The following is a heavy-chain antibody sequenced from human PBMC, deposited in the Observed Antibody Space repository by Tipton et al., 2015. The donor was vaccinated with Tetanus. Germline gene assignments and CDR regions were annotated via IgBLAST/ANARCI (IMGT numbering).Heavy chain of an antibody. CDR1: GFTFSTNA. J-gene: IGHJ6*02. Sequence: SLRLSCAASGFTFSTNAMHWVRQAPGKGLEWVAAIWNDGSYKYYADSVKGRFTVSRDNSKNTLYLEMNSLRAEDTAVYYCARVGISQNAYSYFSHGLDVWGQGTTVTVSS. CDR2: IWNDGSYK. D-gene: IGHD5-18*01. CDR3: ARVGISQNAYSYFSHGLDV. V-gene: IGHV3-33*01.